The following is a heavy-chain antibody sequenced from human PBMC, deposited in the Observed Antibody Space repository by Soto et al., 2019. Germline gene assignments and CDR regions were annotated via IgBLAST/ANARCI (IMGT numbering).Heavy chain of an antibody. Sequence: PGGSLRLSCAASAFTFSNYAMNWVRHAPGKGLEWVSTISGSGSSTYYADSVKGRFTISRDNSKSTLYLQMNSLRAEDTAVYYCAKSLQYYDILTGPPDVWGKGTTVTVSS. CDR2: ISGSGSST. D-gene: IGHD3-9*01. CDR3: AKSLQYYDILTGPPDV. V-gene: IGHV3-23*01. J-gene: IGHJ6*04. CDR1: AFTFSNYA.